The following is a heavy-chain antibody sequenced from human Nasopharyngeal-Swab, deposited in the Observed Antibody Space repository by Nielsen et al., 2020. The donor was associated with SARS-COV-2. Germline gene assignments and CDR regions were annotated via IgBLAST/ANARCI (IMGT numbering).Heavy chain of an antibody. D-gene: IGHD2-2*01. CDR1: GYTFTSYG. Sequence: VKVSCKASGYTFTSYGISWVRQAPGQGLEWMGWISAYNGNTNYAQKLQGRVTMTTDTSTSTAYMELRSLRSDDTAVYYCASGDVVVPAAMEGYYYYYGMDVWGQGTTVTVSS. CDR2: ISAYNGNT. V-gene: IGHV1-18*01. CDR3: ASGDVVVPAAMEGYYYYYGMDV. J-gene: IGHJ6*02.